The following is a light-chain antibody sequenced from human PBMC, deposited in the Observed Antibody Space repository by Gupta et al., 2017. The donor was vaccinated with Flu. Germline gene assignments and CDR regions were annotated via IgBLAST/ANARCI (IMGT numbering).Light chain of an antibody. J-gene: IGLJ1*01. CDR2: GNF. CDR1: PSNIGTNYD. Sequence: QSVLTQPPSVSGAPGQRVPTPCPRPPSNIGTNYDVQWYQHLPETAPKLLIYGNFDRPSGVPDRFSGSKSGISASLAITGLQADDEADYYCQSFDSGLNAYVFGTGTKVTVL. V-gene: IGLV1-40*01. CDR3: QSFDSGLNAYV.